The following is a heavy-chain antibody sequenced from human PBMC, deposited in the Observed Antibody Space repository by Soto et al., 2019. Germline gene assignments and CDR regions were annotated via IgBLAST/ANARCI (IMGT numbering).Heavy chain of an antibody. J-gene: IGHJ3*02. Sequence: ASVKVSCKASGFTFTSSAMQWVRQARGQRLEWIGWIVVGSGNTNYAQKFQERVTITRDMSTSTAYMELSSLRSEDTAMYYCAAGITIFGVALDAFDIWGQGTMVTVSS. CDR2: IVVGSGNT. CDR1: GFTFTSSA. CDR3: AAGITIFGVALDAFDI. V-gene: IGHV1-58*02. D-gene: IGHD3-3*01.